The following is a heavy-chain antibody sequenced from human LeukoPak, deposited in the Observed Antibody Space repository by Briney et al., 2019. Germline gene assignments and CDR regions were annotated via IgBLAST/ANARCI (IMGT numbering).Heavy chain of an antibody. J-gene: IGHJ5*02. CDR3: ARQPDYDILTVSWFDP. Sequence: SGTLSLTCAVSGGSISSSDWWSWVRQPPGKGLEWIGEIYHSGSTNYNPSLKSRVTISVDTSKNQYSLKLSSVTAADTAVYYCARQPDYDILTVSWFDPWGQGTLVTVSS. V-gene: IGHV4-4*02. D-gene: IGHD3-9*01. CDR2: IYHSGST. CDR1: GGSISSSDW.